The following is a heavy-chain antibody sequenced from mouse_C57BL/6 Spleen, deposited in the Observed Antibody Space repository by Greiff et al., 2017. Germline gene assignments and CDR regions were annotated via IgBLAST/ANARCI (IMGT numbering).Heavy chain of an antibody. V-gene: IGHV1-15*01. CDR3: TRGTTVVARGRYFDY. CDR2: IDPETGGT. D-gene: IGHD1-1*01. J-gene: IGHJ2*01. CDR1: GYTFTDYE. Sequence: VKLMESGAELVRPGASVTLSCKASGYTFTDYEMHWVKQTPVHGLEWIGAIDPETGGTAYNQKFKGKAILTADKSSSTAYMELRSLTSEDSAVYYCTRGTTVVARGRYFDYWGQGTTLTVSS.